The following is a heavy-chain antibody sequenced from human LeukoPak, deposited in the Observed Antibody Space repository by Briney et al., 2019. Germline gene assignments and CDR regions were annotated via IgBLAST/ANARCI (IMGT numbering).Heavy chain of an antibody. CDR2: MNPNSGNT. J-gene: IGHJ6*02. CDR3: ARVTRYYYGVDV. V-gene: IGHV1-8*01. Sequence: ASVKVSCKASGYSFISFDINWVRQASGQGPEWMGWMNPNSGNTGYAQKFQGRVTMTRNTSINTAYMELSSLRYEDTAVYYCARVTRYYYGVDVWGQGTTVAVSS. CDR1: GYSFISFD.